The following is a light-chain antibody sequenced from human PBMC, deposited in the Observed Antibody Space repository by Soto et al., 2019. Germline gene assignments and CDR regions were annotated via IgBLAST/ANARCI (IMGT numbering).Light chain of an antibody. Sequence: EIVLTQSPGTLSLSPGERATLSCRASLSVSSSFLAWYQQKAGQAPRLLIYGASSRATGIPDRFSGSGSGTDFTLTISRLEPEDFAVYYCQQYDRSPWTFGQGTKVEIK. CDR1: LSVSSSF. CDR3: QQYDRSPWT. V-gene: IGKV3-20*01. J-gene: IGKJ1*01. CDR2: GAS.